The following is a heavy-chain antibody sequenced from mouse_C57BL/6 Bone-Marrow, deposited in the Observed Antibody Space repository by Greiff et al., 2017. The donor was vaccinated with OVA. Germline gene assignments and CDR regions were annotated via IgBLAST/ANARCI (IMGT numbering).Heavy chain of an antibody. J-gene: IGHJ2*01. CDR1: GYSITSGYY. D-gene: IGHD3-3*01. CDR3: ARGGLGGVDY. V-gene: IGHV3-6*01. CDR2: ISYDGSN. Sequence: ESGPGLVKPSQSLSLTCSVTGYSITSGYYWNWIRQFPGNKLEWMGYISYDGSNNYNPSLKNRISITRDTSKNQFFLKLNSVTTEDTATYYCARGGLGGVDYWGQGTTLTVSS.